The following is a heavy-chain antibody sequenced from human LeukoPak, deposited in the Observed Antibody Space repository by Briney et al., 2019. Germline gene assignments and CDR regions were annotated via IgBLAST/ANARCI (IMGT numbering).Heavy chain of an antibody. J-gene: IGHJ4*02. V-gene: IGHV3-30*18. CDR3: AKDWVIQLRLGYYFDY. CDR2: ISYDGSNK. CDR1: GFTFSSYG. D-gene: IGHD5-18*01. Sequence: GGSLRLSCAASGFTFSSYGMHWVRQAPGKGLEWVTVISYDGSNKYYADSVKGRFTISRDNSKNTLYLQMNSLRAEDTAVYYCAKDWVIQLRLGYYFDYWGQGTLVTVSS.